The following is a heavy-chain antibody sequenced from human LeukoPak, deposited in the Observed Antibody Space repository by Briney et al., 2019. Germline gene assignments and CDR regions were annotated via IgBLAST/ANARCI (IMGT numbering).Heavy chain of an antibody. CDR3: ARVDGGSSSWQNFDY. D-gene: IGHD6-13*01. J-gene: IGHJ4*02. V-gene: IGHV4-59*01. CDR2: IYYSGST. Sequence: PSETLSLTCTVSGGSISSYYWSWIRQPPGKGLEWIGYIYYSGSTNYNPSLKSRVTIPVDTSKNQFSLKLSSVTAADTAVYYCARVDGGSSSWQNFDYWGQGTLVTVSS. CDR1: GGSISSYY.